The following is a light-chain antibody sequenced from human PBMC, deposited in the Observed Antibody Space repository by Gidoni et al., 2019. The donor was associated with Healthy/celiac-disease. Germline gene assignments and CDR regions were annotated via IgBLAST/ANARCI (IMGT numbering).Light chain of an antibody. CDR3: QQYYSTSWT. V-gene: IGKV4-1*01. J-gene: IGKJ1*01. CDR1: PSVLYSSNNKNY. Sequence: DIVMTQSPDSLAESLGERATINCKSSPSVLYSSNNKNYLAWYQQKPGQPPQLLIYLASTRESGVPDRFCGRGSGTDFTLTIRSLQAEDVAVYYCQQYYSTSWTFGQGTQVDIK. CDR2: LAS.